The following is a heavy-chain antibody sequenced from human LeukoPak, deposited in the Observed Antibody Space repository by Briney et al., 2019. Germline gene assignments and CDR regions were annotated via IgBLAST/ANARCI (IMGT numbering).Heavy chain of an antibody. Sequence: PGGSLRLSCAASGFTFRSYSMNWVRQAPGKGLEWVSAISGSGGSTYYADSVKGRFTISRDNSKNTLYLQMNSLRAEDTAVYYCAKDLSIAAAGPLDYWGQGTLVTVSS. CDR2: ISGSGGST. V-gene: IGHV3-23*01. CDR3: AKDLSIAAAGPLDY. D-gene: IGHD6-13*01. J-gene: IGHJ4*02. CDR1: GFTFRSYS.